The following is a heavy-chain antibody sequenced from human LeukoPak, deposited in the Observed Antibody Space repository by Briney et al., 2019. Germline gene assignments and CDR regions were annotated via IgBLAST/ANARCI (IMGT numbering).Heavy chain of an antibody. D-gene: IGHD7-27*01. CDR3: ARTGFLDH. J-gene: IGHJ4*02. CDR2: VNGDGSST. Sequence: GRSLRLSCAASGFTFSRYAMHWVRQAPGKGLVWVSRVNGDGSSTNYADSVKGRFTISRDNAKNTLYLQMNSLRAEDTAVYYCARTGFLDHWGQGTLVTVSS. CDR1: GFTFSRYA. V-gene: IGHV3-74*01.